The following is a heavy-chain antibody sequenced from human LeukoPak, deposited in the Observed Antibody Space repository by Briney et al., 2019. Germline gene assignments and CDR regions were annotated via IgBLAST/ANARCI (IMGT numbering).Heavy chain of an antibody. V-gene: IGHV3-7*01. J-gene: IGHJ3*02. CDR1: RFTFANYW. CDR3: ARDSEHYDSGAYYDALDI. Sequence: GGSLRLSCAASRFTFANYWMNWVRQAAGKGMERVANIKQDGSVKYYLDSVKGRFTISRDNAKNSLYLQMNSLRADDTAVYYCARDSEHYDSGAYYDALDIWGQGTMVTVSS. CDR2: IKQDGSVK. D-gene: IGHD3-22*01.